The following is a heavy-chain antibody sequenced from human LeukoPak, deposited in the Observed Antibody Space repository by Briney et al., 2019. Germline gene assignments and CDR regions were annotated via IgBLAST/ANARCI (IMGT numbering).Heavy chain of an antibody. Sequence: ASVMVSCKASGYTFTSYDINWVRQATGQGLEWMGWMNPNSGNTGYAQKFQGRVTMTRNTSISTAYMELSSLRSEDTAVYYCARGGIAARRRPYYYYYMDVWGKGTTVTVSS. CDR2: MNPNSGNT. CDR3: ARGGIAARRRPYYYYYMDV. D-gene: IGHD6-6*01. V-gene: IGHV1-8*01. J-gene: IGHJ6*03. CDR1: GYTFTSYD.